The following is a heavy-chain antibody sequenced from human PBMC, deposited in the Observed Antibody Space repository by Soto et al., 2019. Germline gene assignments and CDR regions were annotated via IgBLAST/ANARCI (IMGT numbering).Heavy chain of an antibody. D-gene: IGHD2-8*01. Sequence: GGSLRLSCAASWFTFDSPYSHGMSWVRQSPGKGPEWVSTISSNGANTHYAESVKGRFTISKDASRNTVHLHMNSLRAEDTATYFCVSWVSAHFDYWGHGTPVTVS. CDR1: WFTFDSPYSHG. J-gene: IGHJ4*01. V-gene: IGHV3-23*01. CDR2: ISSNGANT. CDR3: VSWVSAHFDY.